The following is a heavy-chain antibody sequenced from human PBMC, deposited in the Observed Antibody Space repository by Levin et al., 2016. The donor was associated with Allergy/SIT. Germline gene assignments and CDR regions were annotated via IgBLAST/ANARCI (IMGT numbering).Heavy chain of an antibody. Sequence: SQTLSLTCAISGDSVSSNSAAWNWIRQSPSRGLEWLGRTYYRSKWYNEYAESVTSRITISPDTSKNQFSLQLNSVTPDDTAVFYCVRDFGGLDVWGQGTTVTVSS. D-gene: IGHD3-10*01. V-gene: IGHV6-1*01. J-gene: IGHJ6*02. CDR3: VRDFGGLDV. CDR2: TYYRSKWYN. CDR1: GDSVSSNSAA.